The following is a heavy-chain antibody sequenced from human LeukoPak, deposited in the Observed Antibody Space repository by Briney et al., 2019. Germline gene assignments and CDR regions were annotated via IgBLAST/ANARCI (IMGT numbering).Heavy chain of an antibody. J-gene: IGHJ4*02. V-gene: IGHV3-9*01. CDR2: VSWKSHVI. CDR1: GFTFNNS. D-gene: IGHD1-26*01. CDR3: VKGNSGTYATYFDS. Sequence: GGSLRLSCFASGFTFNNSLHWVRPGPGKGLELVSGVSWKSHVIDYADSVKGRFTISRDNAKNSLFLEMNSLRPEDTASYYCVKGNSGTYATYFDSWGQGTMVTVAP.